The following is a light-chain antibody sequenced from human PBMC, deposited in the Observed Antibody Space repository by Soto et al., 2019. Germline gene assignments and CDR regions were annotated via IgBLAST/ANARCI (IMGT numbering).Light chain of an antibody. CDR3: QQYYRPWT. J-gene: IGKJ1*01. V-gene: IGKV4-1*01. CDR2: WAS. Sequence: DIVMTQSPDSLAVSLGERATINCKSSQSVLYSSNNKNYLAWYQQKPGQPPKLLIYWASTRESGVPDRFSGSGSVTDFTLTISSLQADDGAVYYCQQYYRPWTFGQGTKVEIK. CDR1: QSVLYSSNNKNY.